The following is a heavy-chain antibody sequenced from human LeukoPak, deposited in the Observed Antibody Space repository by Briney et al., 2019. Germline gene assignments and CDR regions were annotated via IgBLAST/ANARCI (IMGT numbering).Heavy chain of an antibody. V-gene: IGHV4-39*07. D-gene: IGHD3-9*01. CDR1: GGSISSSSYY. J-gene: IGHJ4*02. Sequence: PSETLSLTCTVSGGSISSSSYYWGWIRQPPGKGLEWIGSIYYSGSTNYNPYLKSRVTISVDTSKNQFSLKLSSVTAADTAVYYCARVDPYDILTGYYSFIIDYWGQGTLVTVSS. CDR2: IYYSGST. CDR3: ARVDPYDILTGYYSFIIDY.